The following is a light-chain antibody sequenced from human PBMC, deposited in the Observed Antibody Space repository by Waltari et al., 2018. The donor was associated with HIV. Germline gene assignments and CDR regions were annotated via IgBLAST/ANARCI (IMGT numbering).Light chain of an antibody. V-gene: IGLV1-44*01. J-gene: IGLJ1*01. CDR1: SSNIGSNT. CDR3: AACDDSLNGYV. CDR2: SNN. Sequence: QSVLTQPPSASGTPGQRVTISCSGSSSNIGSNTVNWYQQLPGTAPKLLIYSNNQRPSGVPDRFSGSNSGTSASLAISGLQSEDEADYYCAACDDSLNGYVFGTGTKVTVL.